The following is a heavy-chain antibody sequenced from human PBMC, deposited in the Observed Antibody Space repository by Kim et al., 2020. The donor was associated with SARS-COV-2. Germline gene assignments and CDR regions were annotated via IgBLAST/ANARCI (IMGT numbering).Heavy chain of an antibody. CDR3: ATSYSSDGDDWFDP. Sequence: NPSLKSRVTISVDTSKNQFSLKLSSVTAADTAVYYCATSYSSDGDDWFDPWGQGTLVTVSS. D-gene: IGHD6-25*01. J-gene: IGHJ5*02. V-gene: IGHV4-34*01.